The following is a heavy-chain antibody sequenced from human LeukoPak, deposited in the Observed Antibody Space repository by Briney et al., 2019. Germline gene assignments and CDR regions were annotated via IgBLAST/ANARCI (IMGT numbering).Heavy chain of an antibody. D-gene: IGHD2-15*01. V-gene: IGHV4-30-2*01. CDR2: IYHSGST. CDR3: ASTIDSGGNYFDY. J-gene: IGHJ4*02. CDR1: GGSISSGGYS. Sequence: PSETLSLTCAVSGGSISSGGYSWSWIRQPPGKGPEWIGYIYHSGSTYYNPSLKSRVTISIDKSKNQFSLNLSPVTAADTAVYYCASTIDSGGNYFDYWGQGTLVTVSS.